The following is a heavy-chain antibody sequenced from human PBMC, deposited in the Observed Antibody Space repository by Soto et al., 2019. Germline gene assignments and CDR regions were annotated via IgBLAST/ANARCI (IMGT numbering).Heavy chain of an antibody. CDR2: IYYSGST. V-gene: IGHV4-61*01. Sequence: QVQLQESGPGLVKPSETLSLTCTVSGGSVSSGSYYWSWIRQPPGKGLEWIGYIYYSGSTNYNTSLKSRATLSVDTSKNQFSLKLSSVTAADTAVYYCARDRQTYDILTGYYMGWFGPWGQGTLVTVSS. J-gene: IGHJ5*02. CDR3: ARDRQTYDILTGYYMGWFGP. D-gene: IGHD3-9*01. CDR1: GGSVSSGSYY.